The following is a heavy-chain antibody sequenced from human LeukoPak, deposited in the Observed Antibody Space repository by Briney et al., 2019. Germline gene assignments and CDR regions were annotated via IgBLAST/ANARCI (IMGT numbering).Heavy chain of an antibody. CDR1: GDSITSTSSY. D-gene: IGHD2-2*01. CDR3: ARHDWSSTSSYYSYYYMDV. CDR2: MYYSGST. Sequence: PSETLSLTCAVSGDSITSTSSYWAWIRQPPGKGLEWIGSMYYSGSTNYNPSLKSRVTMSVDTSKNQFSLKLTSVAAADTAVYYCARHDWSSTSSYYSYYYMDVWGKGTTVTVSS. J-gene: IGHJ6*03. V-gene: IGHV4-39*07.